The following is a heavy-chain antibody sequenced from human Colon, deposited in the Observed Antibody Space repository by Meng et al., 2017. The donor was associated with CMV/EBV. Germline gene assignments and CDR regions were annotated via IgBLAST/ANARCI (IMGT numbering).Heavy chain of an antibody. Sequence: GSLRLSCAASGFTVSNNYMSWVRQAPGKGLEWVSLIYSGGSMYYADSVKGRFTISRDNSKNSLYLQMNSLRAEDTAVYYCARDVGDWSQGTLVTVSS. V-gene: IGHV3-66*02. CDR1: GFTVSNNY. D-gene: IGHD3-10*02. CDR2: IYSGGSM. CDR3: ARDVGD. J-gene: IGHJ4*02.